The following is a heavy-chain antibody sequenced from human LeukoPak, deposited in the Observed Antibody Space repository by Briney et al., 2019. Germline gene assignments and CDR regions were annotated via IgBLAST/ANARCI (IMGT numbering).Heavy chain of an antibody. CDR1: GFTVSSNY. V-gene: IGHV3-66*01. J-gene: IGHJ4*02. Sequence: GGSLRLSCGASGFTVSSNYMSWVRQAPGKGLEWVSVIYSGGSTYYADSVKGRFTISRDNSKNTLYLQMNSLRAEDTAVYYCARDQRDGYNLYSDYWGQGTLVTVSS. CDR3: ARDQRDGYNLYSDY. D-gene: IGHD5-24*01. CDR2: IYSGGST.